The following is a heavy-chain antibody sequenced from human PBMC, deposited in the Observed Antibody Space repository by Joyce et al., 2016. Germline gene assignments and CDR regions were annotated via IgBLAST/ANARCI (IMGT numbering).Heavy chain of an antibody. Sequence: QLQLQESGPGLVKPSETLSLTCTVSGGSISSSTYYWGWIRQPPGKGLECSVSIYYSGRTYYNPSLKGRVTISVDTSKNQFSLKLTALTAADTAVFYCATWRGSFPFFDYWGQGTLVTVSS. CDR3: ATWRGSFPFFDY. J-gene: IGHJ4*02. CDR2: IYYSGRT. V-gene: IGHV4-39*07. CDR1: GGSISSSTYY. D-gene: IGHD1-26*01.